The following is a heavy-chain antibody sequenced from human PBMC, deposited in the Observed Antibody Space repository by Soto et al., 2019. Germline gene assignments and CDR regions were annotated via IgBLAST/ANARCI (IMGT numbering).Heavy chain of an antibody. CDR2: IAPDGSQI. V-gene: IGHV3-30-3*01. Sequence: GGSLRLSCAASGFTFSGYYMDWVRQAPGKGLEWVALIAPDGSQIYYADSVKGRFTISRDNSKNTLYLQMDSLRAEDTSLYLCATDIHATWLLNSWGQGTLVTVSS. CDR1: GFTFSGYY. D-gene: IGHD2-2*02. J-gene: IGHJ4*02. CDR3: ATDIHATWLLNS.